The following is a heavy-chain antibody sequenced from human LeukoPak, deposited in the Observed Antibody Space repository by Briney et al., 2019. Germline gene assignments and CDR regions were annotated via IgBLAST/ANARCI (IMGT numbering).Heavy chain of an antibody. CDR3: ARVLSLYYDFWSGYFDY. Sequence: SETLSLTCTVSGGSISSGGYYWSWIRQHPGKGLEWIGYIYYSGSTYYNPSLKSRVTISVDTSKNQFSLKLSSVTAADTAVYYCARVLSLYYDFWSGYFDYWGQGTLVTVSS. D-gene: IGHD3-3*01. J-gene: IGHJ4*02. CDR1: GGSISSGGYY. V-gene: IGHV4-31*03. CDR2: IYYSGST.